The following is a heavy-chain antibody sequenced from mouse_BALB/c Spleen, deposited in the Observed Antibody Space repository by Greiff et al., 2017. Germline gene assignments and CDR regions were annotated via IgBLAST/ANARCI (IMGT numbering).Heavy chain of an antibody. CDR3: ASYYGYEAMDY. Sequence: DLVKPGASVKLSCKASGYTFTSYWINWIKQRPGQGLEWIGRIAPGSGSTYYNEMFKDKATLTVDKSSSTAYMQLSSPTSEDSAVYYCASYYGYEAMDYWGQGTSVTVSS. CDR2: IAPGSGST. D-gene: IGHD1-2*01. V-gene: IGHV1S41*01. CDR1: GYTFTSYW. J-gene: IGHJ4*01.